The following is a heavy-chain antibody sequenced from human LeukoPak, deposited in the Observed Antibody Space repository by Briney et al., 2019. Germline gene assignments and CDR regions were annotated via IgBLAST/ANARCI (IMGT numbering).Heavy chain of an antibody. V-gene: IGHV3-7*03. CDR1: GFTFSNHW. Sequence: TGGSLRLSCAASGFTFSNHWMSWVRQAPGKGLEWVANIKQDGSQKNYVDSVKGRFTISRDNAKNTLYLQMNSLRAEDTAVYYCAMIVVANDAFDIWGQGTMVTVSS. CDR2: IKQDGSQK. D-gene: IGHD3-22*01. CDR3: AMIVVANDAFDI. J-gene: IGHJ3*02.